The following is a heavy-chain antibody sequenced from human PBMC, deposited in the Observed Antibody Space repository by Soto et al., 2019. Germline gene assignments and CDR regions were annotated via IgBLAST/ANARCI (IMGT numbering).Heavy chain of an antibody. V-gene: IGHV1-69*01. CDR3: ARGAAVGCELRRPPDLYYYYGMDV. Sequence: QVQLVQSGAEVTKPGSSVKVSCKASGGTFRSYAISWVRQAPGQGLEWMGGIIPIFGTANYAQKFQGRVTFTADESTSTAYMGLSSLRSEDTAVYYCARGAAVGCELRRPPDLYYYYGMDVWGQGTTVTVSS. CDR2: IIPIFGTA. J-gene: IGHJ6*02. D-gene: IGHD1-26*01. CDR1: GGTFRSYA.